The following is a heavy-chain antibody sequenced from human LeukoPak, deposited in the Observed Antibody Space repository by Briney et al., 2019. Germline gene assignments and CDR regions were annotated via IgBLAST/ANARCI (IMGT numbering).Heavy chain of an antibody. CDR3: AKGTSSGWQYFDY. CDR2: INSDGSTT. CDR1: GFTFSSYW. V-gene: IGHV3-74*01. Sequence: GGSLRLSCAASGFTFSSYWMHWVRQVLGKGLVWVSRINSDGSTTDYADSVKGRFTISRDNSKNTLYLQMNSLRAEDTAVYYCAKGTSSGWQYFDYWGQGTLVTVSS. J-gene: IGHJ4*02. D-gene: IGHD6-19*01.